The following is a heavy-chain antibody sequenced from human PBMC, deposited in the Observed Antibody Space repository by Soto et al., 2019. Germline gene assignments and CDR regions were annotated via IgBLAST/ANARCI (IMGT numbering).Heavy chain of an antibody. D-gene: IGHD6-19*01. CDR1: GYTFTSYD. CDR3: ARERTVAGKDY. V-gene: IGHV1-8*01. CDR2: MNPNSGNT. Sequence: QVQLVQSGAEVKKPGASVKVSCKASGYTFTSYDINWVRQATGQGLEWMGWMNPNSGNTGYAQKFQGRVTMTRNTSICTAYKELTSLSSEDKALYYCARERTVAGKDYRGQGTLVTVSS. J-gene: IGHJ4*02.